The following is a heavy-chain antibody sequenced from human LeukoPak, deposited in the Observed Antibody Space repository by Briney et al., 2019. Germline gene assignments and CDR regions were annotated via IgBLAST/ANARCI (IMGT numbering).Heavy chain of an antibody. V-gene: IGHV4-59*08. D-gene: IGHD2-2*01. J-gene: IGHJ4*02. Sequence: PSETLSLTCTVSGGSISSYYWSWIRQPPGKGLEWIGDIYYSGTTTYNPSLKSRVSISVDTSRTQFSLKLTSVTAADTAVYYCARRGPVTFDYWGQGLLVTVSS. CDR3: ARRGPVTFDY. CDR2: IYYSGTT. CDR1: GGSISSYY.